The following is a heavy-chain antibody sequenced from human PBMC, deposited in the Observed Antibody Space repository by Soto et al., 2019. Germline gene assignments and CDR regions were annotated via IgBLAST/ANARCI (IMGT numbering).Heavy chain of an antibody. CDR3: ARFTHSSTGYTSSSYFDY. D-gene: IGHD6-13*01. V-gene: IGHV3-21*01. CDR1: GFTFSSYS. CDR2: ISSNSSYI. J-gene: IGHJ4*02. Sequence: EVQLVESGGGLVKPGGSLRLSCAASGFTFSSYSMNWVRQAPGKGLEWVSSISSNSSYIYYAVSVKGRFTISRDNAKNSLYLQRNSLRAEDTAVYFCARFTHSSTGYTSSSYFDYWGQVTLVTVSS.